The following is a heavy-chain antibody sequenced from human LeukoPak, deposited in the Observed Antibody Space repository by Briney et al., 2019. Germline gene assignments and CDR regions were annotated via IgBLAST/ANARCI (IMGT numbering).Heavy chain of an antibody. D-gene: IGHD3-10*01. J-gene: IGHJ4*02. CDR1: GFTFSSYA. CDR2: VFGSGGNT. Sequence: PGAFLRLSCAASGFTFSSYALNWVRQAPGKGLEWVSAVFGSGGNTYYADSVKGRFTISRENSNNTLYLQMSSLRAEDAAIYYCAKGALGTFYSHFDSWGQGTLVTVSS. V-gene: IGHV3-23*01. CDR3: AKGALGTFYSHFDS.